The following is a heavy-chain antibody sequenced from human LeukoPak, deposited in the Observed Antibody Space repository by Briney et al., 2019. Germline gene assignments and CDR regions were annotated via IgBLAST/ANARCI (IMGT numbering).Heavy chain of an antibody. CDR3: ARGSDYDFWSGYHPIYHYWYFDL. D-gene: IGHD3-3*01. CDR2: IYYSGST. J-gene: IGHJ2*01. CDR1: GGSISSYY. V-gene: IGHV4-59*01. Sequence: SETLSLTCTVSGGSISSYYWSWIRQPPGKRLEWIGYIYYSGSTNYNPSLKSRVTISVDTSKNQFSLKLSSVTAADTAVYYCARGSDYDFWSGYHPIYHYWYFDLWGRGTLVTVSS.